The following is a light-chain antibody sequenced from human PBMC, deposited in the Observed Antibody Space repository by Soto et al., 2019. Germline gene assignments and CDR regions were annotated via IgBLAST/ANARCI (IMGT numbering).Light chain of an antibody. CDR3: QQRTNWPPVT. CDR2: DAS. V-gene: IGKV3-11*01. CDR1: QSVSYY. J-gene: IGKJ4*01. Sequence: EIVLTQSPATLSLSPGERATLSCRASQSVSYYLAWYQQKPGQAPRLLIYDASNRATGIPARFSGSGSGTDFTLTISSLEPEDFAVYYCQQRTNWPPVTFGGGTKVDIK.